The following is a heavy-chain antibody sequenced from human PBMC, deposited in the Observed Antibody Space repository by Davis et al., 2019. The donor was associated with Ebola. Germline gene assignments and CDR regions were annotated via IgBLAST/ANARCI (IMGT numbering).Heavy chain of an antibody. V-gene: IGHV1-18*01. D-gene: IGHD2-8*01. J-gene: IGHJ4*02. Sequence: AASVKVSCKASGYNYNDFGVTWVRQAPGQGLEWMGWIGGFNGNTYYAQAFKDRITLTTDPSTATAYMELRSLRPDDTALYFCARDLGIRLIMSRCDFWGQGTLVTVSS. CDR1: GYNYNDFG. CDR3: ARDLGIRLIMSRCDF. CDR2: IGGFNGNT.